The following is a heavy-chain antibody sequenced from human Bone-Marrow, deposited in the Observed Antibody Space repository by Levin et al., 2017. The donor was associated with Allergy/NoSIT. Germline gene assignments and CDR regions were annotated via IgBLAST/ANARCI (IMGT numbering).Heavy chain of an antibody. Sequence: PGGSLRLSCATSGFTFSSFAMSWVRQAPGMGLEWVSSISDSGYTTHYVDSVRGRFTVSRDHSKNTVSLEMNSLRAEDTAVYYCAKTRAVTGVYGAFDFWGRGTTVTVSS. D-gene: IGHD6-19*01. CDR1: GFTFSSFA. V-gene: IGHV3-23*01. J-gene: IGHJ3*01. CDR2: ISDSGYTT. CDR3: AKTRAVTGVYGAFDF.